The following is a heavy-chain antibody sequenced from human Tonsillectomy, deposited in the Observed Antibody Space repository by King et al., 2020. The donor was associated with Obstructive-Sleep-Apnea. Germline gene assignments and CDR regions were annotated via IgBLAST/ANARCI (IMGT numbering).Heavy chain of an antibody. CDR3: GRTSPGATMDY. Sequence: QLVQSGAEVKKPGESLKISCKGSGYRFTSQWIGWVRQMPGKSLEMMGMIYTGDIETIYNPSFQVQVTTSSDKSISTAYLRWSSLKAPVTAMYYCGRTSPGATMDYWGQGTLVTVSS. CDR1: GYRFTSQW. V-gene: IGHV5-51*01. D-gene: IGHD5-24*01. J-gene: IGHJ4*02. CDR2: IYTGDIET.